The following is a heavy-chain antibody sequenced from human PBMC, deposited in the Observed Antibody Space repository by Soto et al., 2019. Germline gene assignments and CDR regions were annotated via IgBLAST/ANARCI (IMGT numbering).Heavy chain of an antibody. CDR2: IYWNDDK. J-gene: IGHJ5*02. Sequence: TLSLTCTVSSDSISSYYWSWIRQPPGKALEWLALIYWNDDKRYSPSLKSRLTITKDTSKNQVVLTMTNMDPVDTATYYCARLIDYYDSSGYFFRWFDPWGQGTLVTVSS. CDR1: SDSISSYYW. CDR3: ARLIDYYDSSGYFFRWFDP. D-gene: IGHD3-22*01. V-gene: IGHV2-5*01.